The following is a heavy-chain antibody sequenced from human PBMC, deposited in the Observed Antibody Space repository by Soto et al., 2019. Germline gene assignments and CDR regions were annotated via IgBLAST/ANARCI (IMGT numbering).Heavy chain of an antibody. D-gene: IGHD3-9*01. Sequence: GGSLRLSCAASGFTFSNYSMSSVRQAPGKGLEWVSGIGGSGSNTYYADSVKGRFTISRDNSKNTLFLQMNNLRAEDTAEYYCARVVRHFDTPYGMDVWGQGTTVTVSS. CDR3: ARVVRHFDTPYGMDV. CDR2: IGGSGSNT. CDR1: GFTFSNYS. J-gene: IGHJ6*02. V-gene: IGHV3-23*01.